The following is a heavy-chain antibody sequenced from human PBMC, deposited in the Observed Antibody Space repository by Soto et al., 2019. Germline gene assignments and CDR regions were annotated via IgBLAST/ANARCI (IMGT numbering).Heavy chain of an antibody. CDR2: ISGSGGST. J-gene: IGHJ3*02. Sequence: EVQLLESGGGLVQPGGSLRLSCAASGFTFSSYAMRWVRQAPGKGLEWVSAISGSGGSTYYADSVKGRFTISRDNSKNTVYLQMNSLRAEDTAVYYCAKARQSQRRRGAFDIWGQGTMVTVSS. CDR1: GFTFSSYA. V-gene: IGHV3-23*01. CDR3: AKARQSQRRRGAFDI. D-gene: IGHD3-10*01.